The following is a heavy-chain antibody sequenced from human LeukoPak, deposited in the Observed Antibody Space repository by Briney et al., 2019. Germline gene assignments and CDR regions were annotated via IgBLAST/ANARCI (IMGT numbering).Heavy chain of an antibody. D-gene: IGHD2-8*01. Sequence: GGSLRLSCTASGFSFTDFAMNWVRQAPGKGLEWVSHTTHSGITTHYADSVKGRFTISRDNSKSTLYLQMNSLRAEDTAVYYCANPVNGSIFDYWGRGTLVTVSS. CDR1: GFSFTDFA. J-gene: IGHJ4*02. CDR2: TTHSGITT. V-gene: IGHV3-23*01. CDR3: ANPVNGSIFDY.